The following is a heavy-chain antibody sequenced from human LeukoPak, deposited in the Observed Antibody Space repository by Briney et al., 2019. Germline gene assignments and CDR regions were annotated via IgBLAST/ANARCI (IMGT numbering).Heavy chain of an antibody. Sequence: PGGSLILSCAASGFTFSSYAMHWVRQAPGKGLEYVSAISSNGGSTYYANSVKGRFTISRDNSKNTLYLQMGSLRAEDMAVYYCARRGGSYSYYFDYWGQGTLVTVSS. J-gene: IGHJ4*02. V-gene: IGHV3-64*01. CDR3: ARRGGSYSYYFDY. D-gene: IGHD1-26*01. CDR2: ISSNGGST. CDR1: GFTFSSYA.